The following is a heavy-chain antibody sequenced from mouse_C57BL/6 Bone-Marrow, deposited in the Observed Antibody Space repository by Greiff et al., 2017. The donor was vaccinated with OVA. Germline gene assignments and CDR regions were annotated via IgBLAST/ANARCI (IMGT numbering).Heavy chain of an antibody. CDR3: ARPIMIGGYFDV. CDR1: GFNIKDYY. J-gene: IGHJ1*03. V-gene: IGHV14-2*01. CDR2: IDPEDGET. D-gene: IGHD2-4*01. Sequence: VQLKESGAELVKPGASVKLSCTASGFNIKDYYMHWVKQRTEQGLEWIGRIDPEDGETKYAPKFQGKATITADTSSNTAYLQLSSLTSEDTAVDDCARPIMIGGYFDVWGTGTAVTVSS.